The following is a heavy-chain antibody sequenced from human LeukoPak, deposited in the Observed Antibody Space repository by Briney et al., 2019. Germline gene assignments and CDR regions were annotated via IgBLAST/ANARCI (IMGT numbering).Heavy chain of an antibody. J-gene: IGHJ4*02. CDR2: IYYSGST. CDR1: GGSISSSSYY. CDR3: AVGIAAAGTLDY. D-gene: IGHD6-13*01. V-gene: IGHV4-39*01. Sequence: SETLSLTCTVSGGSISSSSYYWGWIRQPPGKGLEWIGSIYYSGSTYYNPSLKSRVTISVDTSKNQFSLKLSSVTAADTAVYYCAVGIAAAGTLDYWGQGTLVTVSS.